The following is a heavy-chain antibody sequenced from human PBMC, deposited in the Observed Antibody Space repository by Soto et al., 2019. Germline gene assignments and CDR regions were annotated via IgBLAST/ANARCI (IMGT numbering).Heavy chain of an antibody. CDR2: IRGNGDPP. Sequence: PWGSLRLSCSSSGFPFSSYAMHWVRQAPGKGLEYVSGIRGNGDPPFYADSVKGRFTISRDNSKNTLYLHMSSLSADDTAIYYCVKSRGGNNFDFFDWGQGALVTVSS. D-gene: IGHD5-12*01. J-gene: IGHJ4*02. V-gene: IGHV3-64D*06. CDR1: GFPFSSYA. CDR3: VKSRGGNNFDFFD.